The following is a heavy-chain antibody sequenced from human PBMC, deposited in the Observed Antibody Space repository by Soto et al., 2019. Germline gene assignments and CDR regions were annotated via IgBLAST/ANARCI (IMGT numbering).Heavy chain of an antibody. CDR3: ARGPQGYCSGGSCRPNTPLAW. J-gene: IGHJ4*02. V-gene: IGHV1-18*01. CDR2: ISAYNGNT. D-gene: IGHD2-15*01. Sequence: GASVKVSCKASGYTFTIYGISWVRQAPGQGLEWMGWISAYNGNTNYAQKLQGRVTMTTDTSTSTVYMELRSLRSDDTAVYYCARGPQGYCSGGSCRPNTPLAWWGQGTLVTVS. CDR1: GYTFTIYG.